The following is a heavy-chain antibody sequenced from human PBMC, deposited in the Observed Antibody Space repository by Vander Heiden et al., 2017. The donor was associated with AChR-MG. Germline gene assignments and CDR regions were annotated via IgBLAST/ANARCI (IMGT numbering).Heavy chain of an antibody. CDR3: ARANHYDFWSGYYGYYYGMDV. Sequence: QVQLVQSGAEVTKPGASVKVSCKASGYTFTSNDINWVRQATGQGLEWMGWMNPNSGNTGYAQKFQGRVTMTRNTSISTAYMELGSLRSEDTAVYYCARANHYDFWSGYYGYYYGMDVWGQGTTVTVSS. D-gene: IGHD3-3*01. CDR2: MNPNSGNT. CDR1: GYTFTSND. J-gene: IGHJ6*02. V-gene: IGHV1-8*01.